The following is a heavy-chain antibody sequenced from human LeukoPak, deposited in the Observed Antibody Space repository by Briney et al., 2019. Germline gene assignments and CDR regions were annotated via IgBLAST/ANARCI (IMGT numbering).Heavy chain of an antibody. CDR2: INWDGGST. Sequence: GGSLRLSCAASGFTFDDYGMSWARQAPGKGLECVSGINWDGGSTGYADSVKGRFTISRDNAKNFLYLQMNSLRAEDTALYYCARTVSCAGWSDDAFDIWGQRTMVTVSS. D-gene: IGHD6-19*01. CDR1: GFTFDDYG. V-gene: IGHV3-20*04. J-gene: IGHJ3*02. CDR3: ARTVSCAGWSDDAFDI.